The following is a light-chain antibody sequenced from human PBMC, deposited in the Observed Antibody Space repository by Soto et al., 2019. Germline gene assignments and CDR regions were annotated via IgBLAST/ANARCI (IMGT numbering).Light chain of an antibody. Sequence: QSVLTQPRSVSGSPGQSVTISCTGTSSDVGGYNYVSWYQQHPGKAPKLMIYNVSKRPSGVPDRFSGSKSGNTASLTISGPQAEDEDDYYCCSYAGSYTFVFGTGTKVTVL. CDR2: NVS. CDR1: SSDVGGYNY. V-gene: IGLV2-11*01. J-gene: IGLJ1*01. CDR3: CSYAGSYTFV.